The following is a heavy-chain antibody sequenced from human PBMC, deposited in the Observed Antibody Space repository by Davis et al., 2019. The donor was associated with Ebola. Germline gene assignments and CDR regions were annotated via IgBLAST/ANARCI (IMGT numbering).Heavy chain of an antibody. V-gene: IGHV3-11*04. CDR3: ASLSSGWYGGYYFDY. CDR2: ITSSGSTI. D-gene: IGHD6-19*01. Sequence: PGGSLRLSCAASGFTVSSNYMSWVRQAPGKGLEWLSYITSSGSTIYYADSVKGRFTISRDNAKNSLYLQMNSLRAEDTAVYYCASLSSGWYGGYYFDYWGQGTLVTVSS. CDR1: GFTVSSNY. J-gene: IGHJ4*02.